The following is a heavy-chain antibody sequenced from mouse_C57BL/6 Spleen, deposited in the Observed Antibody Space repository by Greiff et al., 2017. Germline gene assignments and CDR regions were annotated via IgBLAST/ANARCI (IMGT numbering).Heavy chain of an antibody. CDR2: IDPSDSYT. J-gene: IGHJ4*01. CDR3: ARVESNYRYYYAMDY. Sequence: QVQLQQPGAELVMPGASVKLSCKASGYTFTSYWMHWVKQRPGQGLEWIGEIDPSDSYTNSNQKFKGKSTLTVDKSSSTAYILLSSLTSEDSAVYYWARVESNYRYYYAMDYWGQGTSVTVSS. D-gene: IGHD2-5*01. CDR1: GYTFTSYW. V-gene: IGHV1-69*01.